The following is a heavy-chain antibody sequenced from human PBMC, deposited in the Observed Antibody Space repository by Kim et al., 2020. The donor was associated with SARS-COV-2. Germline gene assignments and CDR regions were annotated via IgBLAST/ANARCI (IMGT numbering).Heavy chain of an antibody. CDR1: GGSISSSSYY. Sequence: SETLSLTCTVSGGSISSSSYYWGWIRQPPGKGLEWIGSIYYSGSTYYNPSLKSRVTISVDTSKNQFSLKLSSVTAADTAVYYCARRVREIAYAFDIWGQGTMVTVSS. D-gene: IGHD3-10*01. V-gene: IGHV4-39*01. CDR2: IYYSGST. CDR3: ARRVREIAYAFDI. J-gene: IGHJ3*02.